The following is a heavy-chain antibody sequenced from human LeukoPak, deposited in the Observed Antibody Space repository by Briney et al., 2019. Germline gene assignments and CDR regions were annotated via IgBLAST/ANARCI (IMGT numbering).Heavy chain of an antibody. CDR3: AKDREHVEMATTKYFGGYFDY. Sequence: SGGSLRLSCAASGFTFSSYGMHWVRQAPGKGLEWVSAISGSGGSTYYADSVKGRFTISRDNSKNTLYLQMNSLRAEDTAVYYCAKDREHVEMATTKYFGGYFDYWGQGTLVTVSS. CDR1: GFTFSSYG. D-gene: IGHD5-24*01. J-gene: IGHJ4*02. CDR2: ISGSGGST. V-gene: IGHV3-23*01.